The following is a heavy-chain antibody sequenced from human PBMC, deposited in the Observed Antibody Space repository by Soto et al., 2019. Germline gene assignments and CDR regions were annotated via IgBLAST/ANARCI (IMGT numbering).Heavy chain of an antibody. D-gene: IGHD3-10*01. J-gene: IGHJ6*03. CDR1: GGSFSGYY. Sequence: NPSETLSLTCAVYGGSFSGYYWSWIRQPPGKGLERIGEINHSGSTNYNPSLKSRVTISVDTSKNQFSLKLSSVTAADTAVYYCARGLGSGSYYSAYYYYMDVWGKGTTVT. CDR2: INHSGST. CDR3: ARGLGSGSYYSAYYYYMDV. V-gene: IGHV4-34*01.